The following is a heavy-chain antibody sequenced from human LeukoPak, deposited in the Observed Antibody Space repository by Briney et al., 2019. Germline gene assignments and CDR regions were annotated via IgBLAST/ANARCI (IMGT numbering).Heavy chain of an antibody. CDR1: GYTFTNYY. J-gene: IGHJ4*02. V-gene: IGHV1-46*01. CDR3: AREEHGGYFDY. CDR2: INPSGTGT. D-gene: IGHD2-15*01. Sequence: ASVTVSCKASGYTFTNYYTHWVRQAPGQGLEWMGLINPSGTGTNYAQKFRGRVTLTRDTSTTTVYMELSSLRSEDTAVYYCAREEHGGYFDYWGQGNPVTVSS.